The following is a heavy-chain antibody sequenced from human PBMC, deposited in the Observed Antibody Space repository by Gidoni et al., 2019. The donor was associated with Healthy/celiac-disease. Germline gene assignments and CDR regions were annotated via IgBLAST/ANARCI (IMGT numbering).Heavy chain of an antibody. J-gene: IGHJ5*02. CDR3: ARARPGLRLSDIRTRGAGNWFDP. CDR1: GYTFTGYY. D-gene: IGHD5-12*01. CDR2: INPNSGGT. V-gene: IGHV1-2*02. Sequence: QVQLVQSGAEVKKPGASVKVSCKASGYTFTGYYMHWVRQAPGQGLEWMGWINPNSGGTNYAQKFQGRVTMTRDTSISTAYMELSRLRSDDTAVYYCARARPGLRLSDIRTRGAGNWFDPWGQGTLVTVSS.